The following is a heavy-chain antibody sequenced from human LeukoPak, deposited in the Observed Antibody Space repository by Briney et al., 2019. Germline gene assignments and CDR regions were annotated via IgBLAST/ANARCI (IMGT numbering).Heavy chain of an antibody. J-gene: IGHJ6*02. CDR1: GGSISFYY. Sequence: SETLSLTCTVSGGSISFYYWSWIRQPPGKGLEWIGYISYSGSTNYNPSLKSRVTISVDTSKNQFSLRVSSVTAADTAVYYCGRRIAAAGTNNYFGIDVWGQGTTVTVSS. V-gene: IGHV4-59*08. CDR3: GRRIAAAGTNNYFGIDV. D-gene: IGHD6-13*01. CDR2: ISYSGST.